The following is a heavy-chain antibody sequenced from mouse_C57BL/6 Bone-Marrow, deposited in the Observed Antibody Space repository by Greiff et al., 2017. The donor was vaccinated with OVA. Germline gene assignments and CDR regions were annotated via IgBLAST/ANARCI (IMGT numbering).Heavy chain of an antibody. CDR3: TRGGNYSNPYYAMDY. J-gene: IGHJ4*01. D-gene: IGHD2-5*01. V-gene: IGHV1-5*01. CDR2: IYPGNSDT. Sequence: VQLQQSGAVLARPGASVKMSCKTSGYTFTSYWMHWVKQRPGQGLEWIGSIYPGNSDTSYNQKFKGKAKLTAVTSASTAYMELSSLTHEDSAVYYCTRGGNYSNPYYAMDYWGQGTSVTVAS. CDR1: GYTFTSYW.